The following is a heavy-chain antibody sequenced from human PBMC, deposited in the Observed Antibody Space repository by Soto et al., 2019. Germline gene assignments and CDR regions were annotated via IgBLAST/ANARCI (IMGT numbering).Heavy chain of an antibody. CDR2: IYSGGST. CDR3: ARAPSGNYYFDS. D-gene: IGHD1-26*01. Sequence: EVQLVESGGGLVQPGGSLRLSCAASGFTFSSYEMNWVRQAPGKGLEWVSVIYSGGSTYYADSVRGRFTISRDNSKNTVYLQMNSLRAEDTAVFYCARAPSGNYYFDSWGQGTLVTVSS. CDR1: GFTFSSYE. V-gene: IGHV3-66*01. J-gene: IGHJ4*02.